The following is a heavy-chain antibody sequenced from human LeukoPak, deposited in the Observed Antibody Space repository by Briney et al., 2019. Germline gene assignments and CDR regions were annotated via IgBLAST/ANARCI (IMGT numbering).Heavy chain of an antibody. CDR1: GYTFTSSY. Sequence: ASVKVSCKASGYTFTSSYINWVRQAPGQRLGWMGWISAYNGRTNYAQKFQGRVTMTTDSSTSTAYMDLTSLRSDDTAVYYCARRGTYYPCLDYWGQGTLVTVSS. V-gene: IGHV1-18*01. CDR3: ARRGTYYPCLDY. CDR2: ISAYNGRT. D-gene: IGHD1-26*01. J-gene: IGHJ4*02.